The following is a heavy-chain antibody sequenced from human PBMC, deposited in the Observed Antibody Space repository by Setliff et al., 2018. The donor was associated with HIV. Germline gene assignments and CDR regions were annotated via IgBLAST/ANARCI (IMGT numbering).Heavy chain of an antibody. Sequence: GASVKVSCKASGGTFNNYAISWGRQAPGQGLEWMGGIIPILGTTNYAQKIQGRVKFSADESTGTAYMDLTRLRVDDTAIYDCARGTWMQARWWFDSWGQGTQVTVSS. D-gene: IGHD5-18*01. CDR2: IIPILGTT. CDR3: ARGTWMQARWWFDS. J-gene: IGHJ5*01. CDR1: GGTFNNYA. V-gene: IGHV1-69*13.